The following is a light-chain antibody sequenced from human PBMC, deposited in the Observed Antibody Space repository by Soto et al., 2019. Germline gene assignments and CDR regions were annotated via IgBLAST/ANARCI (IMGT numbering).Light chain of an antibody. CDR2: DAS. V-gene: IGKV3-11*01. J-gene: IGKJ1*01. CDR3: QQRRYWPVT. Sequence: IVLTQSPAILSMSPGERATLSCRASQSVSSYFAWYQQKPGQAPRLLIYDASSRATGVPARFSGSGSGTDFTLTISSLEPEDFAVYYCQQRRYWPVTFGQGTKV. CDR1: QSVSSY.